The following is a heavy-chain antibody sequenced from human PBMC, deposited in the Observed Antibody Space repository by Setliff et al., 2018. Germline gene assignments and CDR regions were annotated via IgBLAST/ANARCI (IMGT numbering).Heavy chain of an antibody. J-gene: IGHJ5*02. CDR2: IQTSGTT. V-gene: IGHV4-4*08. Sequence: SETLSPTCTLSGGSISRYHWSWIRQPPGKGLELIGYIQTSGTTNYNPSLKSRVTISVDTSKNQLSLNLRSVSAAVTAIDYCAQHGEELKVTTYLASWGQGTLVTVSS. D-gene: IGHD4-17*01. CDR1: GGSISRYH. CDR3: AQHGEELKVTTYLAS.